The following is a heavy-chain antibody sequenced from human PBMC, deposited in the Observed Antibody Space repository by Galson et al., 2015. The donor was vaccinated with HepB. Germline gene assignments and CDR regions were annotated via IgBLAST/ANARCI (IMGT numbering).Heavy chain of an antibody. V-gene: IGHV1-69*04. J-gene: IGHJ4*02. D-gene: IGHD3-22*01. CDR2: IIPILGIA. Sequence: SVKVSCKASGGTFSSYAISWVRQAPGQGLEWMGRIIPILGIANYAQKFQGRVTITADNSTSTAYMELSSLRSEDTAVYYCAKDLSSYDSSGAVDYWGQGTLVTVSS. CDR3: AKDLSSYDSSGAVDY. CDR1: GGTFSSYA.